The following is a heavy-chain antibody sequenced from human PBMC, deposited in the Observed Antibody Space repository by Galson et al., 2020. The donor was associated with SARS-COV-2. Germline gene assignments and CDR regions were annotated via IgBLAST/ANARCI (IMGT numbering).Heavy chain of an antibody. CDR1: GFSLSSTGVG. Sequence: KMSGPTLVKPTQTLTLTCTFSGFSLSSTGVGVGWIRQPPGQALEWLALIYWDDDKRYNPSLKSRLTITKDTSKNQVVLTMANMYPVDTGTYYCAHKPPGGPVADAFDVWGRGTNVTVSS. CDR2: IYWDDDK. J-gene: IGHJ3*01. D-gene: IGHD3-10*01. V-gene: IGHV2-5*02. CDR3: AHKPPGGPVADAFDV.